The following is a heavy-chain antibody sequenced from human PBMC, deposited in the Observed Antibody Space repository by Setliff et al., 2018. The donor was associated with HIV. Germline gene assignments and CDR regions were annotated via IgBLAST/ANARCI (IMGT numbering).Heavy chain of an antibody. Sequence: KVSCKASGYTFTGYFIHWVRHASGGGLEWVGRIRSKPNDYATAYSASVEGRFSISRDDSKNTTFLLMNSLKVEDTAIYYCTRQPRGSAGVAVAAWGQGTLVTVSS. CDR1: GYTFTGYF. CDR2: IRSKPNDYAT. D-gene: IGHD6-19*01. J-gene: IGHJ5*02. CDR3: TRQPRGSAGVAVAA. V-gene: IGHV3-73*01.